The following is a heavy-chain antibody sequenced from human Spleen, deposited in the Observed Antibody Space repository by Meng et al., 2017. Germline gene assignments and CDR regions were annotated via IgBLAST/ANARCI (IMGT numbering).Heavy chain of an antibody. CDR1: GYTFTDYY. D-gene: IGHD2-15*01. Sequence: ASVKVSCKASGYTFTDYYLHWVRQAPGQGLEWMGRINPNSGGTNYAQKFQGRVTMTRDTSISTAYMELSRLRSDDTAVYYCASQSHYCSGGSCYHDYWGQGTLVTVSS. CDR3: ASQSHYCSGGSCYHDY. CDR2: INPNSGGT. V-gene: IGHV1-2*06. J-gene: IGHJ4*02.